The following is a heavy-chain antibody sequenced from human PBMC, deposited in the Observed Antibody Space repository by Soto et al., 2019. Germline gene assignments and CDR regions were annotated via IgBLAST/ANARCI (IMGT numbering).Heavy chain of an antibody. Sequence: PGESLKISCKGSGYSFTSYWIGWVRQMPGKGLEWMGIIYPGDSDTRYSPSFQGQVTISADKSISTAYLQWSSLKASDTAMYYCARHNFWSEPNSLKTNYYGMDVWGQGTTVTVSS. J-gene: IGHJ6*02. D-gene: IGHD3-3*01. CDR2: IYPGDSDT. CDR3: ARHNFWSEPNSLKTNYYGMDV. CDR1: GYSFTSYW. V-gene: IGHV5-51*01.